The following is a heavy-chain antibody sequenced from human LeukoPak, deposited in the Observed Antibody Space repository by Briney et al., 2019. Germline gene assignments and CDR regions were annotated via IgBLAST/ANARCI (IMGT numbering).Heavy chain of an antibody. CDR2: SDSDGSIT. V-gene: IGHV3-74*01. D-gene: IGHD6-13*01. J-gene: IGHJ4*02. CDR3: ARGGVVAAADY. CDR1: GFTFSSHW. Sequence: GGSLRLSCAASGFTFSSHWMFWVRQAPGKGLVWVSLSDSDGSITTYADSAKGRFTMSRDNAKNALYLQMNSLRAEDTAVYYCARGGVVAAADYWGQGTLVTVSS.